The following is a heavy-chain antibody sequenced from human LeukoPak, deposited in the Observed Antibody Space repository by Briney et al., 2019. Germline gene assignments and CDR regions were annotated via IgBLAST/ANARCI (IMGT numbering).Heavy chain of an antibody. CDR1: GSTFSGSA. CDR2: IRSKANSYAT. V-gene: IGHV3-73*01. CDR3: TSRARFGYMDV. J-gene: IGHJ6*03. D-gene: IGHD3-10*02. Sequence: GGSPRLSCAASGSTFSGSAMHWVRQASGKGLEWVGRIRSKANSYATAYAASVKGRFTISRDDSKNTAYLQMNSLKTEDTAVYYCTSRARFGYMDVWGKGTRVTVSS.